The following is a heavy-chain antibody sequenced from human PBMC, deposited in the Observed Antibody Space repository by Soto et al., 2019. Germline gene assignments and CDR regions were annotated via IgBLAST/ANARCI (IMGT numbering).Heavy chain of an antibody. CDR2: ISYDGSNK. V-gene: IGHV3-30*03. CDR1: GVTFSSYG. D-gene: IGHD1-26*01. Sequence: SLRLSCAASGVTFSSYGMHWVRQAPGKGLEWVAVISYDGSNKYYADSVKGRFTISRDNSKNTLYLQMNSLRAEDTAVYYCATSKVGATLCYFDYWGQGTLGTVSS. J-gene: IGHJ4*02. CDR3: ATSKVGATLCYFDY.